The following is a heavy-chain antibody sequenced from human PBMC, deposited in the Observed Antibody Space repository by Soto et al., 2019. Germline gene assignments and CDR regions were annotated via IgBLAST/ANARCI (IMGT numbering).Heavy chain of an antibody. CDR2: IYFTGNT. D-gene: IGHD6-25*01. J-gene: IGHJ5*02. CDR3: AGQTFTIAAASYGRSNWFEP. Sequence: PSETLSLTCSASGGSITSSSHFWGWVRQPPGKGLEWIGTIYFTGNTYYTPSLKSRLTMSIDTSKKEFSLRLNSVTAADTAVYYCAGQTFTIAAASYGRSNWFEPVGPGTLVNVFS. CDR1: GGSITSSSHF. V-gene: IGHV4-39*01.